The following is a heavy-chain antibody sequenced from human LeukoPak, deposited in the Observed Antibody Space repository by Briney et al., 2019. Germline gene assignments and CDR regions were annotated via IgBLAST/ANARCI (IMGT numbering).Heavy chain of an antibody. CDR1: GFPFSSYW. CDR2: ISGDGTIT. CDR3: SRSQFDY. Sequence: GGSLRLSCEPSGFPFSSYWMLWVRQAPGKGLVWVSRISGDGTITTYADFVKGRFTISRDNTKNILYLQMNSLKVEDTAIYYCSRSQFDYWGQGVLVTVPS. V-gene: IGHV3-74*03. J-gene: IGHJ4*02.